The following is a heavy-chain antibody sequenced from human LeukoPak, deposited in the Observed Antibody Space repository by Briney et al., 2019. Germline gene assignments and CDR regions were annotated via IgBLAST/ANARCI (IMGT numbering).Heavy chain of an antibody. Sequence: PGGSLRLSCAASGFTFDDYAMHWVRQAPGKGLEWVSGISWNSGSIGYADSVRGRFTIFRDNAKDSVYLQMNSPRAEDSATYYCVREGFYFFDFWGQGTLVTVSS. CDR1: GFTFDDYA. CDR3: VREGFYFFDF. CDR2: ISWNSGSI. J-gene: IGHJ4*01. V-gene: IGHV3-9*01.